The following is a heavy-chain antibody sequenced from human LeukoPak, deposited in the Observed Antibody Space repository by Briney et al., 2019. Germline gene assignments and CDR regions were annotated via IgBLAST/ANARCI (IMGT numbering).Heavy chain of an antibody. Sequence: SGPTLVHPTQTLTLTCTFSGFSFSTSGVGVGWIRQPPGKALEWLSVIYWDEDKRYRPSLKSRLTITKDTSKNQVVLTMTNMDPVDTATYYCARSPYYDILTGSRGTFDYWGRGILVTVSS. CDR2: IYWDEDK. CDR3: ARSPYYDILTGSRGTFDY. J-gene: IGHJ4*02. D-gene: IGHD3-9*01. V-gene: IGHV2-5*02. CDR1: GFSFSTSGVG.